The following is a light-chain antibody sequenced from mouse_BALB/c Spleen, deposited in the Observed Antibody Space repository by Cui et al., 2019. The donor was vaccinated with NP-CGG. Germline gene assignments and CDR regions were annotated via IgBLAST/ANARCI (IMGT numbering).Light chain of an antibody. CDR2: GTN. J-gene: IGLJ1*01. Sequence: QTVVTQESALTTSPGETVTLTCPSSTGAFTTSKLAHWVPKKPDHLFTGLIGGTNNRAPGVPARFSGSLIGDKAALTITGAQTEDEAIYFCALWYSNHWVFGGGTKLTVL. CDR1: TGAFTTSKL. CDR3: ALWYSNHWV. V-gene: IGLV1*01.